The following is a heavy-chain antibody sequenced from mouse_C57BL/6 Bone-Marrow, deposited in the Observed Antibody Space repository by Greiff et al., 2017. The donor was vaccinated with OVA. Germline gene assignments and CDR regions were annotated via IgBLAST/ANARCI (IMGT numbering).Heavy chain of an antibody. CDR2: IYPSDSET. CDR1: GYTFTSYW. J-gene: IGHJ4*01. D-gene: IGHD1-1*01. CDR3: ARRLCYGSSWGYAMDY. Sequence: VQLQQPGAELVRPGSSVKLSCKASGYTFTSYWMDWVKQRPGQGLEWIGNIYPSDSETHYNQKFKDKATLTVDKSSSTAYMQLSSLTSEDSAVYYCARRLCYGSSWGYAMDYWGQGTSVTVSS. V-gene: IGHV1-61*01.